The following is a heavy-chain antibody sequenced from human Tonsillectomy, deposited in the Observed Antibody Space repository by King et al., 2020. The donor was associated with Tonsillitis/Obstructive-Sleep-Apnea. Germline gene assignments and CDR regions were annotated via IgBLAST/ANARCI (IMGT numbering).Heavy chain of an antibody. D-gene: IGHD4-17*01. CDR2: FDPEDGET. J-gene: IGHJ3*02. CDR1: GYILIELS. CDR3: ATDAGGDYLAAAFDI. V-gene: IGHV1-24*01. Sequence: QLVQSGAEVKKPGASVKVSCKVSGYILIELSMDWVRQAPGKGLEWMGGFDPEDGETVYAQKFQGRVTMTEDTSTDTAYMELSSLRSEDTAVYYGATDAGGDYLAAAFDIWGQGTMVTVSS.